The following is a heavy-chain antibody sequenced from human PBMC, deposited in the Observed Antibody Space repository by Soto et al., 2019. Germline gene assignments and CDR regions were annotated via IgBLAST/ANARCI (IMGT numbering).Heavy chain of an antibody. D-gene: IGHD7-27*01. CDR1: GGSISIYY. CDR3: ARANPALYYYYGMDV. V-gene: IGHV4-59*01. J-gene: IGHJ6*02. Sequence: SETLSLTCTVSGGSISIYYWSWIREPPGKGLEWIGYIYYSGSTNYNPSLKSRVTISVDTSKNQFSLKLSSVTAADTAVYYCARANPALYYYYGMDVWGQGTTVTVS. CDR2: IYYSGST.